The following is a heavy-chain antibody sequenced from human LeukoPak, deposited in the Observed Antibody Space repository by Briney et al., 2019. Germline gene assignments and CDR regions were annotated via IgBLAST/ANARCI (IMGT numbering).Heavy chain of an antibody. D-gene: IGHD2-8*01. CDR3: AKWASDNRAFDL. CDR2: GHYSGNT. Sequence: VKPSETLSLTCTVSXTSITSYYWNWIRQAPGQGPEWLGYGHYSGNTKYNPPLKSRVTISVDTSKNQFSLRLSSVTAADTAVYFCAKWASDNRAFDLWGQGTLVTVSS. CDR1: XTSITSYY. V-gene: IGHV4-59*08. J-gene: IGHJ4*02.